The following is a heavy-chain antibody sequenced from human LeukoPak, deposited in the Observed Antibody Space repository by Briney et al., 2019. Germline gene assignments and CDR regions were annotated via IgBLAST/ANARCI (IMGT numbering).Heavy chain of an antibody. J-gene: IGHJ3*02. CDR3: ARQAEWELRYDAFDI. Sequence: ASVKVSCKASGYTFTSYAMHWVRQAPGQRLEWMGWINAGYGNTKYSQEFQGRATITRDTSASTAYMELSSLRSEDTAVYYCARQAEWELRYDAFDIWGQGTMVTVSS. V-gene: IGHV1-3*03. CDR1: GYTFTSYA. CDR2: INAGYGNT. D-gene: IGHD1-26*01.